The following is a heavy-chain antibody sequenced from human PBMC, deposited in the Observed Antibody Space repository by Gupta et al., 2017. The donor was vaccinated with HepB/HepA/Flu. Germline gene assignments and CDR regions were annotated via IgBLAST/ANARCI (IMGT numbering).Heavy chain of an antibody. Sequence: QVHLVQSGGGVVQPGSSLRLACAASGLIFKNFAMHWVRQAPGRGLEWVAVISSDGSNTYYGDSVKGRFTIFRDNSNSTLYLQMNSLTIDDSALYFCAGNYSNSAVDVWGQGTTVTVSS. CDR3: AGNYSNSAVDV. D-gene: IGHD3-10*01. CDR1: GLIFKNFA. CDR2: ISSDGSNT. V-gene: IGHV3-30*03. J-gene: IGHJ6*02.